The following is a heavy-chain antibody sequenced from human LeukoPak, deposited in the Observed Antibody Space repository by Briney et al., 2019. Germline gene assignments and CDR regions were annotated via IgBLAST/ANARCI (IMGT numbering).Heavy chain of an antibody. Sequence: PGGSLRLSCAASGFTFSSYNMNWVRQAPGKGLEWVSSITSSSTYKYYADSVKGRFTISRDNAKNSLYLQMNSLRAEDTAVYYCARHYSSGWKGDYFDYWGQGTLVTVSS. J-gene: IGHJ4*02. D-gene: IGHD6-19*01. CDR2: ITSSSTYK. CDR3: ARHYSSGWKGDYFDY. CDR1: GFTFSSYN. V-gene: IGHV3-21*01.